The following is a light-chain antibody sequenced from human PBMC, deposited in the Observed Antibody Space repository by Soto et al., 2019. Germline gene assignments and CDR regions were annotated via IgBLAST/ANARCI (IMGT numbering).Light chain of an antibody. Sequence: DIQMTQSPSSLSASVGDRVTITCLASQSISSYLNWYQQKPGKAPKLLIYAASSLQSAVPSRFSGSGSGTEFTLTISSLQPDDFATYYCQQYYSYSWTFGQGTKVDIK. CDR1: QSISSY. CDR2: AAS. V-gene: IGKV1-39*01. CDR3: QQYYSYSWT. J-gene: IGKJ1*01.